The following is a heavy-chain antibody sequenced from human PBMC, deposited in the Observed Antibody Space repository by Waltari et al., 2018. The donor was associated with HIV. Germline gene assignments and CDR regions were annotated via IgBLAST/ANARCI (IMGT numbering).Heavy chain of an antibody. CDR2: INPNSGGT. J-gene: IGHJ6*02. CDR3: AREGARMTTMIYYYYGMDV. D-gene: IGHD4-4*01. CDR1: GYTFTGYY. Sequence: KVSCKASGYTFTGYYMHWVRQAPGQGLEWMGRINPNSGGTNYAQQFQGRVTMTRDTSISTAYMELSRLRSDDTAVYYCAREGARMTTMIYYYYGMDVWGQGTTVTVSS. V-gene: IGHV1-2*06.